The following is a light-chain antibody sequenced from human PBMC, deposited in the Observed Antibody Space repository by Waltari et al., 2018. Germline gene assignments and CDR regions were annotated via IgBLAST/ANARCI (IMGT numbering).Light chain of an antibody. V-gene: IGLV1-44*01. CDR2: NNN. J-gene: IGLJ1*01. CDR3: AAWDDSLNGFYV. Sequence: QSVLTQPPSASGTPGQRVTISCSGSSSHIGTNTGNWYQQLPGTAPKLLIYNNNQWPSGVPDRFSGSKSGTSDSLAISGLQSEDEADYYCAAWDDSLNGFYVFGTGTKVTVL. CDR1: SSHIGTNT.